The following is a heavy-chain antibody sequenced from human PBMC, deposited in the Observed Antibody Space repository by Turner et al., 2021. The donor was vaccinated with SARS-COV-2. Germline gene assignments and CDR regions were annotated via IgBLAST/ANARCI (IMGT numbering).Heavy chain of an antibody. J-gene: IGHJ5*02. V-gene: IGHV3-66*01. Sequence: EVQLVESGGGLVQPGGSLRLSCAASGFTVSSNYMSWVRQAPGKGLEWVSVIDSGGSTYDADSVKGRFTISRDNSKNTLYLQINSLRAEDTAVYYCAREAAAGNFHGWFDPWGQGTLVTVSS. CDR1: GFTVSSNY. CDR3: AREAAAGNFHGWFDP. D-gene: IGHD6-13*01. CDR2: IDSGGST.